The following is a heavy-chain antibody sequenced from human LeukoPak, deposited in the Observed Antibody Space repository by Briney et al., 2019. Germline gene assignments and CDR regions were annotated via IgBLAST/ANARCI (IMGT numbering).Heavy chain of an antibody. CDR1: GGSISSYY. V-gene: IGHV4-4*07. Sequence: PSETLSLTCTVSGGSISSYYWSWIRQPAGKGLEWIGRIYTSGSTNYNPSLKSRVTMSVDTSKNQFSLKLRSVTAADTAVYYCARGRMYYYDLSDYFDYWGQGILVTVSS. CDR3: ARGRMYYYDLSDYFDY. D-gene: IGHD3-22*01. J-gene: IGHJ4*02. CDR2: IYTSGST.